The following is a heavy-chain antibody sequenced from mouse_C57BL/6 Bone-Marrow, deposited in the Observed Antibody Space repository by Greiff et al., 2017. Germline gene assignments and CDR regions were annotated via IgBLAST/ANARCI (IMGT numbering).Heavy chain of an antibody. CDR2: IYPSDSET. CDR1: GYTFTSYW. CDR3: ARRDVRGDYYAMDY. J-gene: IGHJ4*01. Sequence: QVQLQQPGAELVRPGSSVKLSCKASGYTFTSYWMDWVKQRPGQGLEWIGNIYPSDSETPYNQKFKDKATLTVDKSSSTAYMQRSSLTSEDSAVYYCARRDVRGDYYAMDYWGQGTSVTVSS. V-gene: IGHV1-61*01.